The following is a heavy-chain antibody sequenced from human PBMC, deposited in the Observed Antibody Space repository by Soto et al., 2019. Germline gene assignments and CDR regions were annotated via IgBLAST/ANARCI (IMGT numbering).Heavy chain of an antibody. D-gene: IGHD2-8*01. CDR3: ARDWNNGIDY. Sequence: QVQLVESGGGVVQPGRSLRLSCTPSGFTFSDHGIHWVRQAPGKGLEWVAVIWNDGSNKFYTDSVKGRFTISRDNSKNTLFLQMNSLSAEDTAVYYCARDWNNGIDYWGQGTLVTVSS. V-gene: IGHV3-33*01. CDR1: GFTFSDHG. J-gene: IGHJ4*02. CDR2: IWNDGSNK.